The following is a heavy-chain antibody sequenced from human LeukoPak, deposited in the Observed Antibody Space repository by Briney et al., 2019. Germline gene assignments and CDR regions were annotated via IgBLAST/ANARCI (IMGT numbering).Heavy chain of an antibody. V-gene: IGHV4-61*02. D-gene: IGHD3-9*01. CDR2: IYTGGST. CDR1: GGSISSGSYY. J-gene: IGHJ5*02. CDR3: ARGGWYFDWSTVGWFDP. Sequence: PSETLSLTCTVSGGSISSGSYYWSWIRQPAGKGLEWIGRIYTGGSTNYNPSLKSRVTISLDTSKNQFSLKLSSVTAADTAVYYCARGGWYFDWSTVGWFDPWGQGTLVTVSS.